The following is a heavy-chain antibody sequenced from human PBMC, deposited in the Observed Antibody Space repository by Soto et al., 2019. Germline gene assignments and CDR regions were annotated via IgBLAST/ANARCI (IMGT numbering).Heavy chain of an antibody. CDR2: IYYSGST. CDR3: ARQSSEVLIVVVPAESDY. D-gene: IGHD2-2*01. V-gene: IGHV4-39*01. Sequence: PSETLSLTCTVSGGSISSSSYYWGWIRQPPGKGLEWIGSIYYSGSTYYNPSLKSRVSISVDTSKNQFSLNLSSLTAADTAVYYCARQSSEVLIVVVPAESDYWGQGTLVTVSS. J-gene: IGHJ4*02. CDR1: GGSISSSSYY.